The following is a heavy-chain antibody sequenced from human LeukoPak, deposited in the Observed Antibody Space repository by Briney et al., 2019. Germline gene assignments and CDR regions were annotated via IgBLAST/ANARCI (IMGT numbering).Heavy chain of an antibody. J-gene: IGHJ4*02. V-gene: IGHV3-74*01. Sequence: GGSLRLSCAASGFTFSSYWMHWVRQAPGKGLVWVSRINSDGSSTSYADSVKGRFTISRDNSKNTLYLQMNSLRAEDTAVYYCAKVHYDTSVYDSWGQGTLVTVSS. CDR1: GFTFSSYW. CDR3: AKVHYDTSVYDS. CDR2: INSDGSST. D-gene: IGHD3-22*01.